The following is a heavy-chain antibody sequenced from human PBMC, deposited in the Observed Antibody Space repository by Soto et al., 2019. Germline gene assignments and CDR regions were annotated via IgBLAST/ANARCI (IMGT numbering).Heavy chain of an antibody. CDR2: IYPGDSDT. Sequence: GESLKISCKGSGYSFTSYWIGWVRQMPGKGLEWMGIIYPGDSDTRYSPSFQGQVTISADKSISTAYLQWSSLKASDTAMYYWARSNLAAAGYYYYSGMDVGGQGTRVTVSS. J-gene: IGHJ6*02. CDR1: GYSFTSYW. D-gene: IGHD6-13*01. V-gene: IGHV5-51*01. CDR3: ARSNLAAAGYYYYSGMDV.